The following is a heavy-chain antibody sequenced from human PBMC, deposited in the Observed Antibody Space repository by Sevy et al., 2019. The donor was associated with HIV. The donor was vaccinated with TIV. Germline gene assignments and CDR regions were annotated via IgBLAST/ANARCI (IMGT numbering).Heavy chain of an antibody. Sequence: SETLSLTCIVSGGPISTCTNFWGWIRQPPGKGLEWIGSIYCGGSTYYNPSLKSLVAISVDTSKNQFSLKVNSVSAADTAVYYCARGRITFFDDWGQGALVTVSS. J-gene: IGHJ4*02. CDR2: IYCGGST. D-gene: IGHD3-16*01. V-gene: IGHV4-39*01. CDR1: GGPISTCTNF. CDR3: ARGRITFFDD.